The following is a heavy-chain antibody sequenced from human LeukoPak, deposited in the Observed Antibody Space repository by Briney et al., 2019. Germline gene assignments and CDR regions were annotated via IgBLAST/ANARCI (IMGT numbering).Heavy chain of an antibody. D-gene: IGHD3-16*02. J-gene: IGHJ4*02. CDR3: TTDQEYCDYVWGSYRFYYFDY. CDR1: GFTFSDAW. Sequence: GGSLRLSCAASGFTFSDAWMSWVRRAPGKGLEWVGRIKSKTDGGTTDYAAPVKGRFTIPRDDSKNTLYLQMNSLKTEDTAVYYCTTDQEYCDYVWGSYRFYYFDYWGQGTLVTVSS. CDR2: IKSKTDGGTT. V-gene: IGHV3-15*01.